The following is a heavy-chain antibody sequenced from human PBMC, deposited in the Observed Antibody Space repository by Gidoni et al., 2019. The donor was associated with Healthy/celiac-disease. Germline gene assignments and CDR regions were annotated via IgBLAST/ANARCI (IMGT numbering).Heavy chain of an antibody. D-gene: IGHD3-22*01. Sequence: EVQLVQSGAEVKKPGESLRISCKGSGYSFTCYWISWVRQMPGKGLEWMGRIDPSDSYNNCSPSFQGHVTISADKSISTAYLQWSSLKASDTAMYYCASDRYYYDSSGYDAFDIWGQGTMVTVSS. CDR2: IDPSDSYN. CDR1: GYSFTCYW. V-gene: IGHV5-10-1*03. CDR3: ASDRYYYDSSGYDAFDI. J-gene: IGHJ3*02.